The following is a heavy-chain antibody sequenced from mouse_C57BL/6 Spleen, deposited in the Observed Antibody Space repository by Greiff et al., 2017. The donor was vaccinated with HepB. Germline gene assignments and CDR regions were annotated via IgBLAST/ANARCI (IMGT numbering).Heavy chain of an antibody. D-gene: IGHD2-3*01. V-gene: IGHV1-42*01. J-gene: IGHJ2*01. CDR3: ARYDGYLYYFDY. Sequence: VQLQQSGPELVKPGASVKISCKASGYSFTGYYMNWVKQSPEKSLEWIGEINPSTGGTTYNQKFKAKATLTVDKSSSTAYMQLKSLTSEDSAVYYCARYDGYLYYFDYWGQGTTLTVSS. CDR1: GYSFTGYY. CDR2: INPSTGGT.